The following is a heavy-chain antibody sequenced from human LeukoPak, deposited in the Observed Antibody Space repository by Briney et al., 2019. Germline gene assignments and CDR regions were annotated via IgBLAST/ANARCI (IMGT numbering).Heavy chain of an antibody. CDR3: AGMYDSSGYYYPFDY. Sequence: PSETLSLTCIVSDGSISSYYWSWIRQPPGKGLEWIGYIYHTGSTNYNPSLKSRVTISIDASNNHFSLKLSSVTAADTAVYYCAGMYDSSGYYYPFDYWGQGTLVTVSS. CDR2: IYHTGST. CDR1: DGSISSYY. V-gene: IGHV4-59*08. D-gene: IGHD3-22*01. J-gene: IGHJ4*02.